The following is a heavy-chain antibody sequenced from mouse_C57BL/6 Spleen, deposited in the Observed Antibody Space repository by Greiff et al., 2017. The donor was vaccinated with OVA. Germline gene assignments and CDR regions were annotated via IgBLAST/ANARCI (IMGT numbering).Heavy chain of an antibody. CDR3: ARYGYDVDWYFDV. CDR2: IWTGGST. V-gene: IGHV2-9-1*01. CDR1: GFSLKSYA. Sequence: VQLQQSGPGLVAPSQSLSITCTVSGFSLKSYAISWIRQPPGKGLEWLGVIWTGGSTNYNSALKSRLSISKDNSKSQIFLKMNSLQTDDTARYYGARYGYDVDWYFDVWGTGTTVTVSS. J-gene: IGHJ1*03. D-gene: IGHD2-2*01.